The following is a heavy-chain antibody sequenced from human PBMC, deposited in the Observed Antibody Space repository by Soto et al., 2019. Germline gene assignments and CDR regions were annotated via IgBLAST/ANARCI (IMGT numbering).Heavy chain of an antibody. D-gene: IGHD6-13*01. Sequence: QVQLQESGPGLVKPSETLSLTCTVSGGSISSYYWSWIRQPPGKGLERIGYIYYRGSTNYNPSLTGRVPISVDTSKNQFSLRLSSVTAADTAVNYCSIDRVGIAAAGNYYYYGMDFGGQGTTVTVSS. CDR1: GGSISSYY. V-gene: IGHV4-59*01. CDR3: SIDRVGIAAAGNYYYYGMDF. CDR2: IYYRGST. J-gene: IGHJ6*02.